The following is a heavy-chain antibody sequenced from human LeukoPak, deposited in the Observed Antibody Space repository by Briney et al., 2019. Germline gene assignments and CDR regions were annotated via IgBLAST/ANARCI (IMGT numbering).Heavy chain of an antibody. CDR3: ARQTGESTNFDN. Sequence: GGSLRLSCAASGFTVSSSYISWVRQAPGKRLEWVSAIYSGGTTYYADSVRGRFTISRDNSKNTLYLLMNSLRAEDTAMYHCARQTGESTNFDNWGQGTLVTVSS. J-gene: IGHJ4*02. CDR1: GFTVSSSY. D-gene: IGHD2-2*01. CDR2: IYSGGTT. V-gene: IGHV3-53*01.